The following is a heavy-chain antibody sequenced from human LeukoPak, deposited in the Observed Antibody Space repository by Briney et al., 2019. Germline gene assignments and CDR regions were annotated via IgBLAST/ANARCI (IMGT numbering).Heavy chain of an antibody. D-gene: IGHD3-22*01. J-gene: IGHJ4*02. CDR3: ASYKTYYDSSGNPFDY. CDR1: GYSISSDYS. Sequence: SETLSLTCTVVGYSISSDYSWGWIRQPPGKGLEWIESIYHNGNTYYNSSLKSRVTMSVDTSENQFSLKLSSVTAADTAVYYCASYKTYYDSSGNPFDYWGQGTLVNLSS. CDR2: IYHNGNT. V-gene: IGHV4-38-2*02.